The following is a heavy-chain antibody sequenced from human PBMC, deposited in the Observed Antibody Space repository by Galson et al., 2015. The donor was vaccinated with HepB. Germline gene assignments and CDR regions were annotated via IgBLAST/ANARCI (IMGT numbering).Heavy chain of an antibody. V-gene: IGHV4-34*01. CDR3: ARGNFYYGSSGFDF. D-gene: IGHD3-22*01. CDR2: IHDSGTT. J-gene: IGHJ4*02. CDR1: GGSFSGYY. Sequence: SETLSLTCAVSGGSFSGYYWTWIRQPPGKGLEWIGEIHDSGTTDYKPSLQSRVTISADTSRSQFSLRLTSVTAADTAVYFCARGNFYYGSSGFDFWAQGTLVTVSS.